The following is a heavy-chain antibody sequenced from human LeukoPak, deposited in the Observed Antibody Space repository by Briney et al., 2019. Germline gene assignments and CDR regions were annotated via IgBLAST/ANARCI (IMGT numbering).Heavy chain of an antibody. V-gene: IGHV3-30*02. Sequence: GGSLRLSCAASGFTFSSYGMHWVRQAPGKRLEWVVFIRYDGSNKYYADSVKGRFTISRDNSKNTLYLQMDSLRAEDTAVYYCTTPVGWGQGTLVTVSS. J-gene: IGHJ4*02. CDR2: IRYDGSNK. CDR1: GFTFSSYG. D-gene: IGHD1-26*01. CDR3: TTPVG.